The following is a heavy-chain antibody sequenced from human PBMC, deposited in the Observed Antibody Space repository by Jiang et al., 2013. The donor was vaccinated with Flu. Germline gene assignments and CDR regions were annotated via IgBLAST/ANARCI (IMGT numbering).Heavy chain of an antibody. CDR2: IYHSGST. V-gene: IGHV4-59*01. D-gene: IGHD3-10*01. Sequence: LLKPSETLSLTCTVSGGSISSFYWSWIRQPPGKGLEWIGYIYHSGSTNHNPSLKRRLTMSIDASKNQLSLKLIFVTTADTVVYYCARALGGSGGFDPWGQGTLVTVSS. CDR1: GGSISSFY. J-gene: IGHJ5*02. CDR3: ARALGGSGGFDP.